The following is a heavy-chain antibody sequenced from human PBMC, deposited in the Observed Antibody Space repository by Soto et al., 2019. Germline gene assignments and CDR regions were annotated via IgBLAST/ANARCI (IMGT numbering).Heavy chain of an antibody. D-gene: IGHD5-12*01. V-gene: IGHV1-69*06. CDR1: GGTFSSYA. CDR3: AREPFRDGYNSDAFDI. Sequence: GASVKVSCKASGGTFSSYAISWVRQAPGQGLEWMGGIIPIFGTANYAQKFQGRVTITADKSTSTAYMELSSLRSEDTAVYYCAREPFRDGYNSDAFDIWGQGTMVTVSS. J-gene: IGHJ3*02. CDR2: IIPIFGTA.